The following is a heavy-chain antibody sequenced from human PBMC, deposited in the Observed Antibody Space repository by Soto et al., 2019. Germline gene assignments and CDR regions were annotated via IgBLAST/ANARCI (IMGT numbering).Heavy chain of an antibody. CDR1: GGSISSYY. J-gene: IGHJ4*02. CDR2: IYYSGST. D-gene: IGHD2-2*03. Sequence: SETLSLTCTVSGGSISSYYWSWIRQPPGKGLEWIGYIYYSGSTNYNPSLKSRVTISVDTSKNQFSLKLSSVTAADTAVYYCARVIHGDCSSTSCPLIDYWGQGTLVTVSS. V-gene: IGHV4-59*01. CDR3: ARVIHGDCSSTSCPLIDY.